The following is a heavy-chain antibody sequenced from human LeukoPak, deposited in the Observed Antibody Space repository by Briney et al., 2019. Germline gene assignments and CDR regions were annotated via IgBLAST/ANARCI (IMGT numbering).Heavy chain of an antibody. D-gene: IGHD7-27*01. V-gene: IGHV3-30*18. Sequence: GGSLRLSCAASGFTFSSYGMHWVRQAPGKGLEWVAVISYDGSNKYYADSVKGRFTISRDSSKNTLYLQMNSLRAEDTAVYYCAKARTGESDYWGQGTLVTVSS. CDR2: ISYDGSNK. CDR3: AKARTGESDY. J-gene: IGHJ4*02. CDR1: GFTFSSYG.